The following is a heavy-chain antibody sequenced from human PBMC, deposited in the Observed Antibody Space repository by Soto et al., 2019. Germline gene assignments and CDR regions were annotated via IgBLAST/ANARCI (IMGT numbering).Heavy chain of an antibody. V-gene: IGHV4-59*08. CDR3: ARRHGSAIDY. D-gene: IGHD1-26*01. J-gene: IGHJ4*02. CDR1: GGSIRSYY. Sequence: QVQLQESGPGLVKPSETLSLTCTVSGGSIRSYYWSWIRQPPGKGLEWIGYIYYSGSTNYNPSLKSRVTISVDTSKNQFSLKLSSVTAADTAVYYCARRHGSAIDYWGQGTLVTVSS. CDR2: IYYSGST.